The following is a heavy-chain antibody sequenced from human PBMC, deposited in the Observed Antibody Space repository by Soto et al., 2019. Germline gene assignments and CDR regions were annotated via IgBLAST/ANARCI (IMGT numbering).Heavy chain of an antibody. CDR1: GYSVSDYF. Sequence: GPSGRVSCKASGYSVSDYFIQWVRQAPGEGLEWVAWINPKRAAKKYAKKVQGRVSLTWDTSFSTAYMALPRLRPDETAVSFCARIKWG. CDR3: ARIK. J-gene: IGHJ1*01. V-gene: IGHV1-2*02. CDR2: INPKRAAK.